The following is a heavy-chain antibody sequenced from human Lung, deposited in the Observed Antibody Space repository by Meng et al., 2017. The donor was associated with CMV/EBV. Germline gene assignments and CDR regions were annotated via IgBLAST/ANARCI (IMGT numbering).Heavy chain of an antibody. CDR3: TRVFGSGSQRYGGYYGMDV. J-gene: IGHJ6*02. V-gene: IGHV3-53*01. CDR1: DFTVSSNY. D-gene: IGHD3-10*01. CDR2: IYSGGTT. Sequence: ESXKISXAASDFTVSSNYMSWVRQAPGKGLEWVSLIYSGGTTYYADSVKGRFTISRDNSKNTLYLQMNSLRAEDTAVYYCTRVFGSGSQRYGGYYGMDVWGQGXTVTVSS.